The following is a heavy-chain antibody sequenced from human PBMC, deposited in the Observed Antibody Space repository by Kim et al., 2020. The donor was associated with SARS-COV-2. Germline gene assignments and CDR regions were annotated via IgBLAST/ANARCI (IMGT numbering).Heavy chain of an antibody. Sequence: GGSLRLSCVASGFTFSSYEMNWVRQAPGKGLEWVSYISSSGNSIYDADSLKGRFTISRDNAKNSLYLQMNSLRAEDTAVYYCVRSTRDSGGYDYGTDVWGQGTTVTVSS. CDR1: GFTFSSYE. D-gene: IGHD3-22*01. V-gene: IGHV3-48*03. CDR2: ISSSGNSI. J-gene: IGHJ6*02. CDR3: VRSTRDSGGYDYGTDV.